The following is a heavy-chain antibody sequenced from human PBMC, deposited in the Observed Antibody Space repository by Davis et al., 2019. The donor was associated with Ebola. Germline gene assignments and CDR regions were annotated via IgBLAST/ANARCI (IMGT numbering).Heavy chain of an antibody. CDR3: ARAGYYYDSSGYSEFDY. Sequence: MPGGSLRLSCTVSGGSTSSYYWSWIRQPPGKGLEWIGYIYYSGSTNYNPSLKSRVTISVDTSKNQFSLKLSSVTAADTATYYCARAGYYYDSSGYSEFDYWGQGTLVTVSS. J-gene: IGHJ4*02. V-gene: IGHV4-59*01. CDR2: IYYSGST. D-gene: IGHD3-22*01. CDR1: GGSTSSYY.